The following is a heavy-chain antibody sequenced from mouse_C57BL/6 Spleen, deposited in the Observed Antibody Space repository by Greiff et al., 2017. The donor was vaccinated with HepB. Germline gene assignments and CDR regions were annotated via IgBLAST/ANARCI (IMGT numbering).Heavy chain of an antibody. CDR1: GYTFTSYG. J-gene: IGHJ4*01. Sequence: QVQLQQSGAELARPGASVKLSCKASGYTFTSYGISWVKQRTGQGLEWIGEIYPRSGNTYYNEKFKGKATLTADKSSSTAYMELRSLTSEDSAVYFCARVGSSGYFYYAMDYWGQGTSVTVSS. V-gene: IGHV1-81*01. D-gene: IGHD3-2*02. CDR3: ARVGSSGYFYYAMDY. CDR2: IYPRSGNT.